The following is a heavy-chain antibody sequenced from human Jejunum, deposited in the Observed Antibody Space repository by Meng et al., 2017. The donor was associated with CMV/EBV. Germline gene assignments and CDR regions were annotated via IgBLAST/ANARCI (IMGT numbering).Heavy chain of an antibody. J-gene: IGHJ3*02. D-gene: IGHD1-1*01. CDR1: GFTFSIHW. CDR3: ASGNDFNI. CDR2: IKPDGSEI. V-gene: IGHV3-7*01. Sequence: SCADSGFTFSIHWMSWGRQPPGKGPEWVASIKPDGSEIQYVGSLRGRFTVSRDNARKSLYLQMNSLTAEDTAVYYCASGNDFNIWGQGTLVTVSS.